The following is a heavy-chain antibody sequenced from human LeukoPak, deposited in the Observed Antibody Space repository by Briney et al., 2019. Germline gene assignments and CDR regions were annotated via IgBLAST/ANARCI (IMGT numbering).Heavy chain of an antibody. Sequence: SETLSLTCTVSGGSISSYYWSWIRQPAGKGLEWIGYIYYSGSTNYKPSLKSRVTISVDTSKNQFSLKLSSVTAADTAVYYCARGGYYGSGNDFRFDPWGQGALVTVSS. CDR1: GGSISSYY. CDR3: ARGGYYGSGNDFRFDP. D-gene: IGHD3-10*01. CDR2: IYYSGST. V-gene: IGHV4-59*01. J-gene: IGHJ5*02.